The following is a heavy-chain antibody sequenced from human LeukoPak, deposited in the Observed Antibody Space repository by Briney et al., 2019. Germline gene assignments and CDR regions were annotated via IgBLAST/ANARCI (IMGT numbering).Heavy chain of an antibody. Sequence: SETLSLTCAVYGGSFSGYYWSWIRQPPGKGLEWIGEINHSGSTNYNPSLKSRVTISVDTSKNQFSLKLSSVTAADTAVYYCARGAVLWFRPKLYYYYMDVWGKGPTVTVSS. J-gene: IGHJ6*03. CDR3: ARGAVLWFRPKLYYYYMDV. D-gene: IGHD3-10*01. CDR1: GGSFSGYY. V-gene: IGHV4-34*01. CDR2: INHSGST.